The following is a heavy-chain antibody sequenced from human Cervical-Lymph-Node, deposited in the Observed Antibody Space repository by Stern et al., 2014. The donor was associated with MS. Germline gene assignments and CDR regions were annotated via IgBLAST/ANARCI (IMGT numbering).Heavy chain of an antibody. CDR2: ISNSGRTT. CDR1: GFTFSSFS. Sequence: EVQLVESGGGLVQPGGSLRLSCAASGFTFSSFSMIWVRQAPGKGLEWVSYISNSGRTTSYADPVKSRFTVSRDNDKNSLYLHMNSLTDEDTAVYYCARVDSGGPRGALDIWGQGTMVTVSS. V-gene: IGHV3-48*02. J-gene: IGHJ3*02. CDR3: ARVDSGGPRGALDI. D-gene: IGHD2-15*01.